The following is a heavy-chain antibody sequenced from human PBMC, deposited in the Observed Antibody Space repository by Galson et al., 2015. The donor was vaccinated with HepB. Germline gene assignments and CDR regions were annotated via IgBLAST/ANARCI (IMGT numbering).Heavy chain of an antibody. J-gene: IGHJ3*02. V-gene: IGHV3-30*04. Sequence: SLRLSCAASGFTFSSYAMHWVRQAPGKGLEWVAVISYDGSNKYYADSVKVRFTISRDNSKNTLYLQMNSLRAEDTAVYYCASSIVGATDANDAFDIWGQGTLVTVS. CDR3: ASSIVGATDANDAFDI. CDR1: GFTFSSYA. CDR2: ISYDGSNK. D-gene: IGHD1-26*01.